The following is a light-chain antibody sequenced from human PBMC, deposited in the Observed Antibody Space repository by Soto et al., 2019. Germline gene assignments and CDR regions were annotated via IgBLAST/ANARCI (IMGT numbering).Light chain of an antibody. V-gene: IGKV1-39*01. CDR1: QSISTC. J-gene: IGKJ5*01. Sequence: IQMTQSPSSLSASFGDRVTITSRASQSISTCVGWYLEKPGEAPKLMIYAASILRSGVPSRLSGSGSGTDFTLTISSLQPDDFATYYCQQSISIPVTFGQGTRLEIK. CDR2: AAS. CDR3: QQSISIPVT.